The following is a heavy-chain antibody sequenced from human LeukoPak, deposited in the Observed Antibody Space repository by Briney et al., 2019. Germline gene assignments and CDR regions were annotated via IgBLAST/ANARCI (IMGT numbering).Heavy chain of an antibody. CDR1: GFTFSSYA. V-gene: IGHV3-30-3*01. CDR3: ARDLESLDY. CDR2: ISYDGSNK. Sequence: GRSLRLSCAASGFTFSSYAMHWVRQAPGKGLEWVAVISYDGSNKYYADSVKGRFTISRDNSKNTLYLQMNSLRAEDTAVYYCARDLESLDYWGQGTLVTVSS. J-gene: IGHJ4*02. D-gene: IGHD5-24*01.